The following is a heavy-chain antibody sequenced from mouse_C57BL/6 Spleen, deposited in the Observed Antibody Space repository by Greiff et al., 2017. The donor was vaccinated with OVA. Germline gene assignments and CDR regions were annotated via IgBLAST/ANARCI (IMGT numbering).Heavy chain of an antibody. Sequence: VQLKESGPELVKPGASVTIPCKASGYTFTDYNMDWVKQSHGTSLEWIGDINPNNGGTIYNQKFKGKATLTVDKSSRTAYMELRSLTSEDTAVYYVARSPTVVDYFDYWGQGTTLTVSS. CDR2: INPNNGGT. CDR3: ARSPTVVDYFDY. CDR1: GYTFTDYN. J-gene: IGHJ2*01. D-gene: IGHD1-1*01. V-gene: IGHV1-18*01.